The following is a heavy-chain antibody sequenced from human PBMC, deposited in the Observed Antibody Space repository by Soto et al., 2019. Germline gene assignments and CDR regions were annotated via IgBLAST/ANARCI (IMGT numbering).Heavy chain of an antibody. D-gene: IGHD3-3*02. J-gene: IGHJ6*02. CDR3: ARDKDRPQLGGNYYYILDV. Sequence: QVQVVQSGAEVKKPGSSVKVSCKASGGSFSTAAISWVRQAPGQGLEWMGGIMPILRTADYAQKFRGRVTITADESTSTAYLELRSLRSEHTAVYYCARDKDRPQLGGNYYYILDVWGQGTTVSVSS. V-gene: IGHV1-69*11. CDR1: GGSFSTAA. CDR2: IMPILRTA.